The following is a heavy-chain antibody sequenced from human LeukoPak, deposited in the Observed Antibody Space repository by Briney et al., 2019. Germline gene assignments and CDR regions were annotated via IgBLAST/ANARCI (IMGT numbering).Heavy chain of an antibody. Sequence: EASVKVSCKASGYTFTGYYMHWVRQAPGQGLEWMGWINPNSGGTNYAQKFQGRVTMTRDTSISTAYMDLSRLRSDDTAVYYCARVPANYCSGGSCPLGAFDYWGQGTLVTVSS. CDR3: ARVPANYCSGGSCPLGAFDY. V-gene: IGHV1-2*02. J-gene: IGHJ4*02. D-gene: IGHD2-15*01. CDR2: INPNSGGT. CDR1: GYTFTGYY.